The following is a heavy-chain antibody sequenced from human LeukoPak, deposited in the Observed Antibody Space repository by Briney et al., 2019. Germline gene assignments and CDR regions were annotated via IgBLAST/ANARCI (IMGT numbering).Heavy chain of an antibody. CDR2: IHYSGST. D-gene: IGHD4-17*01. Sequence: SETLSLTCTVSGGSISNYYWSWIRQPPGKGLEWIGYIHYSGSTNYNPSLKSRVTMSVDTSKNQFSLKLSSVTAADTAVYYCARVLGDYWWFDPWGQGTLVTVSS. CDR1: GGSISNYY. CDR3: ARVLGDYWWFDP. V-gene: IGHV4-59*01. J-gene: IGHJ5*02.